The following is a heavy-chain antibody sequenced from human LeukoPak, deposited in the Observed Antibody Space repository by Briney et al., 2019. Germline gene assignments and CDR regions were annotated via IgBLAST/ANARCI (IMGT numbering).Heavy chain of an antibody. CDR3: ARGRLRVIDAFDI. V-gene: IGHV3-23*01. D-gene: IGHD2-21*01. J-gene: IGHJ3*02. CDR1: GFTFSNNA. Sequence: GGSLRLSCAASGFTFSNNALSWVRHAPGKGLEGVSVISGSGGSTYYADSVKGRFTISRDNSKNTLYLQMDSLRAGDTAVYYCARGRLRVIDAFDIWGQGTMVTVSS. CDR2: ISGSGGST.